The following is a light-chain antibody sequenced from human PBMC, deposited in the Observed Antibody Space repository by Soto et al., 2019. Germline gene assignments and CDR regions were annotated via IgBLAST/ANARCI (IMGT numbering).Light chain of an antibody. CDR2: GAS. CDR3: QQHGDSLT. Sequence: EIVMTQSPATLSVSPGERATLSCRASQSVSSKLAWYQQKPGQAPRLLIHGASNRATGIPDRFSGSGSGTDFTLTISRLEPEDFAVYYCQQHGDSLTFGGGTKVDIK. J-gene: IGKJ4*01. V-gene: IGKV3-20*01. CDR1: QSVSSK.